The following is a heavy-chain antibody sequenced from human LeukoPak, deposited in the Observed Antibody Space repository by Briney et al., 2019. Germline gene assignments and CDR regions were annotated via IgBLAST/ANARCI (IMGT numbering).Heavy chain of an antibody. CDR3: ARLYYDFWSGYYYYYYGMDV. CDR2: INHSGST. V-gene: IGHV4-34*01. J-gene: IGHJ6*02. CDR1: GGSFSGYY. D-gene: IGHD3-3*01. Sequence: KPSETLSLTCAVYGGSFSGYYRSWIRQPPGKGLEWIGEINHSGSTNYNPSLKSRVTISVDTSKNQFSLKLSSVTAADTAVYYCARLYYDFWSGYYYYYYGMDVWGQGTTVTVSS.